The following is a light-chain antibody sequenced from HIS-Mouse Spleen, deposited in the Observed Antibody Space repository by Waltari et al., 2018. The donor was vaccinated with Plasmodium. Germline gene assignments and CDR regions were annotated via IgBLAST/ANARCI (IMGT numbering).Light chain of an antibody. CDR1: RSDGGSYNL. CDR3: CSYAGSSTFVV. J-gene: IGLJ2*01. Sequence: QSALTQPASVSGSPGQSITIPCTGTRSDGGSYNLVSWYQQHPGKAPKLMIDEGSKRPSGVSNRFSGSKSGNTASLTISGLQAEDEADYYCCSYAGSSTFVVFGGGTKLTVL. V-gene: IGLV2-23*03. CDR2: EGS.